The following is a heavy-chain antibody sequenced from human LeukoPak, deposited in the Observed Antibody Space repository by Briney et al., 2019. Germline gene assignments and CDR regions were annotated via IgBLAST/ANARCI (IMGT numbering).Heavy chain of an antibody. CDR3: TRDPYYGSGPYYFDY. CDR1: GFTFGDYA. Sequence: GGSLRLSCTASGFTFGDYAMSWVRQAPGKGLEWVGFIRSKAYGGTTEYAASVKGRFTISRDDCKSIAYLQMNSLKTEDTAVYYCTRDPYYGSGPYYFDYWGQGTLVTVSS. CDR2: IRSKAYGGTT. J-gene: IGHJ4*02. D-gene: IGHD3-10*01. V-gene: IGHV3-49*04.